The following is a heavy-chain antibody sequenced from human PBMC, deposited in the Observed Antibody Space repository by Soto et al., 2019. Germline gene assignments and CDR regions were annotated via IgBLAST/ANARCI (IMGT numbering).Heavy chain of an antibody. D-gene: IGHD2-21*02. Sequence: ASVKVSCKASGGTFSSYAISWVRQAPGQGLEWMGGIIPIFGTANYAQKFQGRVTITADESASTAYMELSSLRSEDTAVYYCARDIGGDGDSSWGQGTLVTVSS. CDR3: ARDIGGDGDSS. J-gene: IGHJ4*02. V-gene: IGHV1-69*13. CDR2: IIPIFGTA. CDR1: GGTFSSYA.